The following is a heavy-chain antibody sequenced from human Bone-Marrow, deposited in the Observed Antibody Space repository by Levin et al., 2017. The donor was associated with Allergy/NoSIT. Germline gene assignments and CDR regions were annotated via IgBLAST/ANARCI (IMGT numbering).Heavy chain of an antibody. Sequence: MSSETLSLTCSVSDGSISDYYWSWIRQPPGKGLEWVAYIYYSGSVNYNPSLESRVTISRDTSKRQIFLTLASLTAADTAVYYCARAVGGYDFSYFDLWGRGTLVTVSS. D-gene: IGHD5-12*01. CDR2: IYYSGSV. CDR3: ARAVGGYDFSYFDL. CDR1: DGSISDYY. V-gene: IGHV4-59*08. J-gene: IGHJ2*01.